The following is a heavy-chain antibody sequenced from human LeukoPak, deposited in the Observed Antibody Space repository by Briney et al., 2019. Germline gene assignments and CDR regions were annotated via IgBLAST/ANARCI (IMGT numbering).Heavy chain of an antibody. D-gene: IGHD3-3*01. CDR3: ARGSNYDFWSGYFDY. Sequence: ASVKVPCKASGYTFTSYYMHWVRQAPGQGLEWMGIINPSGGSTSYAQKFQGRVTITTDESTSTAYKELSSLRSEDTAVYYCARGSNYDFWSGYFDYWGQGTLVTVSS. V-gene: IGHV1-46*01. CDR1: GYTFTSYY. J-gene: IGHJ4*02. CDR2: INPSGGST.